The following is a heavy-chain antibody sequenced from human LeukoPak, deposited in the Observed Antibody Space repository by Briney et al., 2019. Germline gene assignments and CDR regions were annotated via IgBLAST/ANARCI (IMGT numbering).Heavy chain of an antibody. D-gene: IGHD5/OR15-5a*01. J-gene: IGHJ6*02. Sequence: GGSLRLSCAASGFTFSEHYMDWVRQAPGKGLEWVGRSRNKAKRYTTEYAASVKDRFSISRDDSTNSLYLQMNSLKNEDTAVYYCARGPNSVYDYHYGMDVWGQGTTVTVSS. CDR2: SRNKAKRYTT. V-gene: IGHV3-72*01. CDR1: GFTFSEHY. CDR3: ARGPNSVYDYHYGMDV.